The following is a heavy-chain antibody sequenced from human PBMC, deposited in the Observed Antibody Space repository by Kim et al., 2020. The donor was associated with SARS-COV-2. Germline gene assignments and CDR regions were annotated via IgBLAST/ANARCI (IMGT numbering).Heavy chain of an antibody. CDR1: GFTFSSYS. J-gene: IGHJ4*02. CDR2: ISSSSSYI. Sequence: GGSLRLSCAASGFTFSSYSMNWVRQAPGKGLEWVSSISSSSSYIYYADSVKGRFTISRDNAKNSLYLQMNSLRAEDTAVYYCARDSSSSPPTFDYWGQGTLVTVSS. D-gene: IGHD6-13*01. V-gene: IGHV3-21*01. CDR3: ARDSSSSPPTFDY.